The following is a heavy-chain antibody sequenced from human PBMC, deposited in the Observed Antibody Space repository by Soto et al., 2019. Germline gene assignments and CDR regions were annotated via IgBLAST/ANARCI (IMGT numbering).Heavy chain of an antibody. D-gene: IGHD6-6*01. V-gene: IGHV4-34*01. CDR1: GGSFSGYY. CDR2: INHSGST. J-gene: IGHJ5*02. CDR3: ARARVRIAARSWFDP. Sequence: SETLCLTCAVYGGSFSGYYWSWIRQPPGKGLEWIGEINHSGSTNYNPSLKSRVTISVDTSKNQFSLKLSSVTAADTAVYYCARARVRIAARSWFDPWGQGTLVTVSS.